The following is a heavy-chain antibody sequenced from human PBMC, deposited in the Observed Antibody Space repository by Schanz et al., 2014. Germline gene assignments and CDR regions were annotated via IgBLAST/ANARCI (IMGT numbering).Heavy chain of an antibody. CDR2: IGGSGGST. Sequence: EVQLVESGGGLVQPGASLTLSCAASGFTFSSYLMSWVRQAPGKGLEWVSGIGGSGGSTDYADSVKGRFTISRDNPKKTLYLQMNSLRAEDTAVYYCARDHQWLARYYMDVWGKGTTVTVS. CDR3: ARDHQWLARYYMDV. D-gene: IGHD6-19*01. J-gene: IGHJ6*03. CDR1: GFTFSSYL. V-gene: IGHV3-23*04.